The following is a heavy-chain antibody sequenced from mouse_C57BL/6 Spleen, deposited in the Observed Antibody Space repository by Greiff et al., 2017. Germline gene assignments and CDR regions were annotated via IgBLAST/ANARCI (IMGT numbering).Heavy chain of an antibody. J-gene: IGHJ2*01. CDR3: ARSCDYHFGY. V-gene: IGHV1-78*01. CDR2: IYPRDGST. D-gene: IGHD2-4*01. Sequence: VQLQQSGAELVTPGASVKISCKVSGYTFTGYTIHWMKQRPEQGLEWIGYIYPRDGSTKYNEKFKGKATLTADKSSSAAYMQLSSLTSEASAFYFCARSCDYHFGYWGQVPTLTVSS. CDR1: GYTFTGYT.